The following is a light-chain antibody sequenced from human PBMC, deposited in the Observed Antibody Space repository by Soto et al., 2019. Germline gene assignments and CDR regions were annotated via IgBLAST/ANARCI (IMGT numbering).Light chain of an antibody. CDR2: DVS. J-gene: IGLJ2*01. V-gene: IGLV2-14*03. Sequence: QSALTQPASVSGSPGQSITISCTGTSSDVGAYNYVSWYQHHPGKAPKLMIYDVSNRPSGVSNRFSGSKSGNTASLTISGPQTETEPDNYCTSFTSPNPRVFGEGTNLTAL. CDR3: TSFTSPNPRV. CDR1: SSDVGAYNY.